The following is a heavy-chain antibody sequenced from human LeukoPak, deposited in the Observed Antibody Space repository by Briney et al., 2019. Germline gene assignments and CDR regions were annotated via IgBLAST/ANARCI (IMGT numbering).Heavy chain of an antibody. CDR3: ASFPLTYYDFWSGPDAFDI. CDR2: IYYSGST. D-gene: IGHD3-3*01. Sequence: SQTLSLTCTVSGGSISSGGYYWSWIRQHPGKGLEWIGYIYYSGSTYYNPSLKSRVTISVDTSKNQFSLKLSSVTAADTAVYYCASFPLTYYDFWSGPDAFDIWGQGTMVTVSS. V-gene: IGHV4-31*03. J-gene: IGHJ3*02. CDR1: GGSISSGGYY.